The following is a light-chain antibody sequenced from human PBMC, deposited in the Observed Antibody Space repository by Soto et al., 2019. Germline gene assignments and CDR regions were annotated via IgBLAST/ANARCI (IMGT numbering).Light chain of an antibody. CDR1: SSNIGAGYD. Sequence: QSVLTQPPSVSGAPGQRVTISCTGRSSNIGAGYDVHWYQQLPGTAPKLLIYGNSNRPSGVPDRFSGSKSGTSASLAITGLQAEDEADYSCQSYDSSLWVFGGGTELTVL. J-gene: IGLJ3*02. V-gene: IGLV1-40*01. CDR3: QSYDSSLWV. CDR2: GNS.